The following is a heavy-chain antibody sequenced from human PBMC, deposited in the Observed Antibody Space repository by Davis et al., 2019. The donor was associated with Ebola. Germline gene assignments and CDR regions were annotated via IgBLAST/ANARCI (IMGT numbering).Heavy chain of an antibody. CDR2: IWYDGSNK. V-gene: IGHV3-33*01. D-gene: IGHD6-19*01. CDR3: ARQGGWYMN. J-gene: IGHJ4*02. Sequence: GESLKISCAASGFTFSSYGMHWVRQAPGKGLEWVAVIWYDGSNKYYADSVKGRFTISRDNSKNTLYLQMNSLRAEDTAVYYCARQGGWYMNWGQGTLVTVSS. CDR1: GFTFSSYG.